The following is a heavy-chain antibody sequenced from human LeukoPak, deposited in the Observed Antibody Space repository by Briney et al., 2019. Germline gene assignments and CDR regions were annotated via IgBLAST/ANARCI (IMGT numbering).Heavy chain of an antibody. V-gene: IGHV4-59*08. D-gene: IGHD5-18*01. J-gene: IGHJ4*02. CDR1: GVFISSYS. CDR3: VTVDTTMGKDS. Sequence: SETLSLTCTVSGVFISSYSWPGLRQPPGKGLEWIGYISYTGSTNYNPSLKSRVSISVDTSKSQVSLRLTSVTAADTPVYYCVTVDTTMGKDSWGQGALVTVSS. CDR2: ISYTGST.